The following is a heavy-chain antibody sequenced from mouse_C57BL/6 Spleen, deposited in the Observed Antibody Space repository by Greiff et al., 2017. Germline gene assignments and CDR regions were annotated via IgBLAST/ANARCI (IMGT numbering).Heavy chain of an antibody. CDR1: GYAFSSSW. CDR3: ADGSSSVAY. V-gene: IGHV1-82*01. D-gene: IGHD1-1*01. J-gene: IGHJ3*01. CDR2: IYPGDGDT. Sequence: QVQLQQSGPELVKPGASVTISCKASGYAFSSSWMNWVKQRPGKGLEWIGRIYPGDGDTNYNGKFKGQATLTADKSSSTAYLQLSSLTSEDSAVYFCADGSSSVAYWGQGTLVTVSA.